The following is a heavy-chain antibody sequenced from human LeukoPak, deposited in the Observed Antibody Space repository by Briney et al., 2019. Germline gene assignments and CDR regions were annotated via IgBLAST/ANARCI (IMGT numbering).Heavy chain of an antibody. Sequence: GGSLRLSCAASGFTFSSYAMSWVRQAPGKGLEWVSAISGSGGSTYYADSVKGRFTISRDNSKNTLYLQMNSPRAEDTAVYYCAKEGFYYDILTGYHLPYYYYMDVWGKGTTVTVSS. CDR1: GFTFSSYA. J-gene: IGHJ6*03. V-gene: IGHV3-23*01. CDR3: AKEGFYYDILTGYHLPYYYYMDV. D-gene: IGHD3-9*01. CDR2: ISGSGGST.